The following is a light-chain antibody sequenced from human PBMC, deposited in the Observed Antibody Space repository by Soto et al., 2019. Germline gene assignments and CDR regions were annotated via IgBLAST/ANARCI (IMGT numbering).Light chain of an antibody. CDR3: QKYNSAPLT. CDR1: QGISTY. CDR2: AAS. J-gene: IGKJ4*01. Sequence: DIQITQSPSSLSTSVGDRVTITCRASQGISTYLAWYQQKPGRVPKLLIYAASTLQSGVPSRFSGSGSGTDFTLTISSLQPEDVATYYCQKYNSAPLTFGGGTKVEI. V-gene: IGKV1-27*01.